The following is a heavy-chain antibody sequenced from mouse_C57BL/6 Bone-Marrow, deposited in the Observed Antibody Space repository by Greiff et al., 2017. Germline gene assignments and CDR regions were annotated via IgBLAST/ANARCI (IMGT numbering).Heavy chain of an antibody. CDR3: ARGDYDDYAMDY. D-gene: IGHD2-4*01. CDR2: ISYDGSN. Sequence: VQLKQSGPGLVKPSPSLSLTCSVTGYSITSGYYWNWIRQFPGNKLEWMGYISYDGSNNYNPSLKNRITITRDTSKNQFCLKLNSVTTEDTATYYCARGDYDDYAMDYWGQGTSVTVSS. J-gene: IGHJ4*01. V-gene: IGHV3-6*01. CDR1: GYSITSGYY.